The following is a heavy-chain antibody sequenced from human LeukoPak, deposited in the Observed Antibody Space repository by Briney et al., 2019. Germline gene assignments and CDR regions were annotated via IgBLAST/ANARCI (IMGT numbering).Heavy chain of an antibody. V-gene: IGHV1-2*06. CDR3: ARPSDSSSFDY. J-gene: IGHJ4*02. CDR2: INPNSGGT. D-gene: IGHD6-13*01. Sequence: ASVKVSCKASGYTFTDYYMHWVRQAPGQGLEWMGRINPNSGGTNYAQKFQGRVTMTRDTSISTAYMELSRLRSDDPAVYYCARPSDSSSFDYWGQGTLVTVSS. CDR1: GYTFTDYY.